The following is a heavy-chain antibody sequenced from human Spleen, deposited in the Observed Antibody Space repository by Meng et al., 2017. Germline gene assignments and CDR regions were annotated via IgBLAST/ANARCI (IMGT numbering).Heavy chain of an antibody. CDR1: GFTFSSYE. CDR2: ISSSGSTI. V-gene: IGHV3-48*03. CDR3: ARGMSGYSYGYSFDP. Sequence: GGSLRLSCAASGFTFSSYEMNWVRQAPGKGLEWVSYISSSGSTIYYADSVKGRFTISRDNSKNTLYLQMNTLRAEDTAVYYCARGMSGYSYGYSFDPWGQGTLVTVSS. D-gene: IGHD5-18*01. J-gene: IGHJ5*02.